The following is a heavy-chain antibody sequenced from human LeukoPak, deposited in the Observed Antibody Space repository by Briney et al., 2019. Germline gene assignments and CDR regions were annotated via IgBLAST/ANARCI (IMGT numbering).Heavy chain of an antibody. D-gene: IGHD3-22*01. V-gene: IGHV3-64*04. CDR2: ISSNGGST. CDR1: GFTFSSYA. J-gene: IGHJ4*02. CDR3: ARAQYYSDNTGYYYLHY. Sequence: PGGSLRLSCSASGFTFSSYAMHWVRQAPGKGLEYVSAISSNGGSTYYADSVKGRFTISRDNAKNSLYLQTNSLRVEDTAVYYCARAQYYSDNTGYYYLHYWGQGTLVTVSS.